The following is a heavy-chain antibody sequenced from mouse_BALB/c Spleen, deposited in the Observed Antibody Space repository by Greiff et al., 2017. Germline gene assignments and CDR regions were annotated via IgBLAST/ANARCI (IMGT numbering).Heavy chain of an antibody. CDR1: GFSLTSYG. Sequence: QVQLKESGPGLVQPSQSLSITCTVSGFSLTSYGVHWVRQSPGKGLEWLGVIWSGGSTDYNAAFISRLSISKDNSKSQVFFKMNSLQANDTAIYYCARSQTGTDYAMDYWGQGTSVTVSS. CDR2: IWSGGST. D-gene: IGHD4-1*01. CDR3: ARSQTGTDYAMDY. V-gene: IGHV2-2*02. J-gene: IGHJ4*01.